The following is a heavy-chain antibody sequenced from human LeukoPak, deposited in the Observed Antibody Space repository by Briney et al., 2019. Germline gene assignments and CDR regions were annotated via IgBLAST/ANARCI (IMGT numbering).Heavy chain of an antibody. CDR2: INPNSGGT. CDR3: GRALWGSSPFDY. V-gene: IGHV1-2*02. Sequence: ASMKVSCKASGYTFTDWFIHWVRQAPGQGLEWMGWINPNSGGTYYAQRFQGRVTMTRDTSIGTAYLELSSLGFDDTAVYYCGRALWGSSPFDYWGQGALVTVSS. D-gene: IGHD3-16*01. J-gene: IGHJ4*02. CDR1: GYTFTDWF.